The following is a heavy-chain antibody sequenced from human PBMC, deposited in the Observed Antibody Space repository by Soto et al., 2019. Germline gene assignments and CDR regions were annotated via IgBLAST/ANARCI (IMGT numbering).Heavy chain of an antibody. CDR2: IYYSGST. CDR1: GGSISSSRYY. J-gene: IGHJ4*02. Sequence: SETMSLTCTVSGGSISSSRYYWGWIRQPPGKGLEWIGSIYYSGSTYYNPSLKSRVTISVDTSKNQFSLKLSSVTAADTAVYYCARQRARYSSSIWGQGALVTVSS. V-gene: IGHV4-39*01. CDR3: ARQRARYSSSI. D-gene: IGHD6-6*01.